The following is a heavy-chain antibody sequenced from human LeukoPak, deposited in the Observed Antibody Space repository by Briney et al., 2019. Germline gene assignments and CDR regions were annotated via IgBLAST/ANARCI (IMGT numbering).Heavy chain of an antibody. J-gene: IGHJ4*02. Sequence: PGGSLRLSCAVSGFTFSNYAVSWVRQAPGKGLEWVSGISGPGGSTYYADSVKGRFTISRDNSKNTLYLQMNSLRAEDTAVYYCAKGLGTFDYWGQGTLVTVSS. D-gene: IGHD3-16*01. CDR2: ISGPGGST. CDR1: GFTFSNYA. CDR3: AKGLGTFDY. V-gene: IGHV3-23*01.